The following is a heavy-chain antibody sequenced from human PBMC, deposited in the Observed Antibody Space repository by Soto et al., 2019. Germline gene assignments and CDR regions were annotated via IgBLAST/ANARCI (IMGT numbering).Heavy chain of an antibody. CDR2: ISSSSSYI. CDR3: ARGVGCSGGSCYWGVYYYYGMDV. CDR1: GFTFSSYS. J-gene: IGHJ6*02. Sequence: GGSLRLSCAASGFTFSSYSMNWVRQAPGKGLEWVSSISSSSSYIYYADSVKGRFTIPRDNAKNSLYLQMNSLRAEDTAVYYCARGVGCSGGSCYWGVYYYYGMDVWGQGTTVTVSS. D-gene: IGHD2-15*01. V-gene: IGHV3-21*01.